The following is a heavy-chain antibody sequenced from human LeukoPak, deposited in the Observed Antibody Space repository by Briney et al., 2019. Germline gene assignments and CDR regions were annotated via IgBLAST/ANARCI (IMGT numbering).Heavy chain of an antibody. J-gene: IGHJ4*02. CDR3: ARVKTDIVLMVYAIPFDY. CDR2: ISAYNGNT. CDR1: GYTFTGYY. V-gene: IGHV1-18*04. Sequence: ASVKVSCKASGYTFTGYYMHWVRQAPGQGLEWMGWISAYNGNTNYAQKLQGRVTMTTDTSTSTAYMELRSLRSDDTAVYYCARVKTDIVLMVYAIPFDYWGQGTLVTVSS. D-gene: IGHD2-8*01.